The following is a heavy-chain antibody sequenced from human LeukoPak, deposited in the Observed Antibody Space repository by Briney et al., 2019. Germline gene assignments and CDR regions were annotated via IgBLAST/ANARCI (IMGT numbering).Heavy chain of an antibody. CDR1: GFTFSSYA. J-gene: IGHJ6*02. CDR2: ISYDGSNK. CDR3: ARDPAKLVATTLFGMDV. Sequence: GGSLRLSCAASGFTFSSYAMHWVRQAPGKGLEWVAVISYDGSNKYYADSVKGRFTISRDNSKNTLYLQMNSLRAEDTAVYYCARDPAKLVATTLFGMDVWGQGTTVTVSS. D-gene: IGHD5-12*01. V-gene: IGHV3-30-3*01.